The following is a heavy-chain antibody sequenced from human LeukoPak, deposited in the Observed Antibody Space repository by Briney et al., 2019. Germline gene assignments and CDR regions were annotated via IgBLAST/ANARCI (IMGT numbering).Heavy chain of an antibody. CDR2: ISYDGSNK. Sequence: GGSLRLSCAASGFTFSSYAMTWVRQAPGKGLEWGAVISYDGSNKYYADSVKGRFTISRDNAKNSLYLQMNSLRAEDTAVYYCASVPLGHRGYFDYWGQGTLVTVSS. D-gene: IGHD2-2*01. CDR3: ASVPLGHRGYFDY. V-gene: IGHV3-30-3*01. J-gene: IGHJ4*02. CDR1: GFTFSSYA.